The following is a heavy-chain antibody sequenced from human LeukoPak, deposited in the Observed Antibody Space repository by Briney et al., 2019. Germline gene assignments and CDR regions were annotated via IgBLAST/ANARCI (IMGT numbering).Heavy chain of an antibody. CDR3: TRFSSGSNWFDA. J-gene: IGHJ5*02. D-gene: IGHD6-6*01. CDR2: MSYSGNT. CDR1: GASITSQF. V-gene: IGHV4-59*11. Sequence: SETLSLTCTVSGASITSQFWSWVRQPPGKRPEYIGYMSYSGNTNYNPSLKSRVTISLDTSKNQFSLKLSSLTAADTAVYYCTRFSSGSNWFDAWGQGTLVTVSS.